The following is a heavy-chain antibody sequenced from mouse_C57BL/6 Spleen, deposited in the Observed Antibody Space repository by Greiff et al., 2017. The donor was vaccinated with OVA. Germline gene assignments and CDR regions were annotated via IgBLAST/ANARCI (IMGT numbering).Heavy chain of an antibody. CDR2: IHPSDSDT. CDR1: GYTFTSYW. D-gene: IGHD1-1*01. Sequence: QVQLQQPGAELVKPGASVKVSCKASGYTFTSYWMHWVKQRPGQGLEWIGRIHPSDSDTNYNQKFKGKATLTVDKSSSTAYMQLSSLTSEDSEVYYCAIWDYYGSSIGFAHWGQGTLVTVSA. V-gene: IGHV1-74*01. CDR3: AIWDYYGSSIGFAH. J-gene: IGHJ3*01.